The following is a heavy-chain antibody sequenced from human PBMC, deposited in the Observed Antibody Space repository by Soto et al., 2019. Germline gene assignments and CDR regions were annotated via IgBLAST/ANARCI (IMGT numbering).Heavy chain of an antibody. CDR3: ARASTGYGYYYYGMDV. CDR1: GFTFSSCD. CDR2: IGTAGDT. V-gene: IGHV3-13*01. D-gene: IGHD3-9*01. Sequence: GGSLRLSCAASGFTFSSCDMHWVRQATGKGLEWVSAIGTAGDTYYPGSVKGRFTISRENAKNSLYLQMNSLRAGDTAVYYCARASTGYGYYYYGMDVWGQGTAVTVSS. J-gene: IGHJ6*02.